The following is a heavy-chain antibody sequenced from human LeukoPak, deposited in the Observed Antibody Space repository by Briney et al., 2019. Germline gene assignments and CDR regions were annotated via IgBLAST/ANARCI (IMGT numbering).Heavy chain of an antibody. J-gene: IGHJ4*02. D-gene: IGHD3-22*01. CDR2: ISAYNGNT. CDR3: ARRGKDRYDSSGYYFDY. Sequence: ASVKVSCKASGYTFTSYGISWVRQAPGQGLEWMGWISAYNGNTNYAQKLQGRVTMTTDTSTSTAYMELRSLRSDDTAVYYCARRGKDRYDSSGYYFDYWGQGTLVIVSS. CDR1: GYTFTSYG. V-gene: IGHV1-18*01.